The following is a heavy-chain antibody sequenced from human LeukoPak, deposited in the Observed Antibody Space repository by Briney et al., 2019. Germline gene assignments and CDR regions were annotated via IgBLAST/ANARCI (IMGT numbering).Heavy chain of an antibody. V-gene: IGHV3-23*01. Sequence: PGGSLRLSCAASRFTFSSYAMSWVRQTPGKGLEWVSGISGSGDDTFYADSVKGRFTISRDNSKNTLYLQMSSLRAGDTAVYFCAKERGGWSPERFDYWGQGTLVTVSS. CDR1: RFTFSSYA. CDR3: AKERGGWSPERFDY. J-gene: IGHJ4*02. CDR2: ISGSGDDT. D-gene: IGHD6-19*01.